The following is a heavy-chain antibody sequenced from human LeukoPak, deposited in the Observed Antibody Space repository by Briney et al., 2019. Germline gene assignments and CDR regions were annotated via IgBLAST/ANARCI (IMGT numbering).Heavy chain of an antibody. Sequence: KISCKGSGYSFTSYWIGWVRQMPGKGLEWMGIFYPGDSDTRYSPSFQGQVTISADKSISTAYLQWSSLKASDTAMYYCARGSSFFAHYDSSGSHSTFDIWGQGTMVTVSS. D-gene: IGHD3-22*01. V-gene: IGHV5-51*01. CDR3: ARGSSFFAHYDSSGSHSTFDI. J-gene: IGHJ3*02. CDR2: FYPGDSDT. CDR1: GYSFTSYW.